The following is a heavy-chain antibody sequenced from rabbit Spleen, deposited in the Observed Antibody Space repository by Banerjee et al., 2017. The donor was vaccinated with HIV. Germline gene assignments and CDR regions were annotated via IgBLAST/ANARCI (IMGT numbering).Heavy chain of an antibody. D-gene: IGHD1-1*01. CDR2: IEADGSGFT. Sequence: EQLEESGGGLVQPEGSLTLTCKASGVSFSDKDVMCWVRQAPGKGLEWIACIEADGSGFTYFATWAKGRFTCSKTSSTTVTLQMTSLTAADTATYFCARDLIGIIGWNFYLWGPGTLVTVS. CDR1: GVSFSDKDV. J-gene: IGHJ4*01. CDR3: ARDLIGIIGWNFYL. V-gene: IGHV1S45*01.